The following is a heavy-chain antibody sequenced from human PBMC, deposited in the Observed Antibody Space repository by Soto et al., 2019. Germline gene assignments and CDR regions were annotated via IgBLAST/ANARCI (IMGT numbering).Heavy chain of an antibody. CDR3: ARVDYYGSGSYMVYNWFDP. CDR2: IYYSGST. D-gene: IGHD3-10*01. CDR1: GGSISSYY. J-gene: IGHJ5*02. Sequence: NPSETLSLTCTVSGGSISSYYWSWIRQPPGKGLEWIGYIYYSGSTNYNPSLKSRVTISVDTSKNQFSLKLSSVTAADTAVYYCARVDYYGSGSYMVYNWFDPWGQGTLVTVSS. V-gene: IGHV4-59*01.